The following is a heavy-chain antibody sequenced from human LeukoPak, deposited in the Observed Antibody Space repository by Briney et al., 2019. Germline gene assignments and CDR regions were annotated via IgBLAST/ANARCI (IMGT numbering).Heavy chain of an antibody. Sequence: KPSETLSLTCTVSGGSISSSSYYWGWIRQPPGKGLEWIGSIYYSGSTYYNPSLKSRVTISVDTSKNQFSLKLSSVTAADTAVYYRARQNNPQTGWYSGYNWFDPWGQGTLVTVSS. D-gene: IGHD6-19*01. V-gene: IGHV4-39*01. CDR2: IYYSGST. CDR3: ARQNNPQTGWYSGYNWFDP. CDR1: GGSISSSSYY. J-gene: IGHJ5*02.